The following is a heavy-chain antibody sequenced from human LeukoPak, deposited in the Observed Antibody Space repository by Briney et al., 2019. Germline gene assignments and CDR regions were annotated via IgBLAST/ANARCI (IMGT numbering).Heavy chain of an antibody. D-gene: IGHD5-24*01. V-gene: IGHV3-66*01. CDR3: ARSPADVYYFDY. CDR2: IYSGGST. J-gene: IGHJ4*02. CDR1: GFTVSSNY. Sequence: QAGGSLRLSCAASGFTVSSNYMSWVRQAPGKGLEWVSVIYSGGSTYYADSVKGRFTISRDNSKNTLYLQMNSLRAEDTAVYYCARSPADVYYFDYWGQGTLVTVSS.